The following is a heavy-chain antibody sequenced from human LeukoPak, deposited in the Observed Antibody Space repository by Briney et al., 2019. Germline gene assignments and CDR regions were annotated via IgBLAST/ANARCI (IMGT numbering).Heavy chain of an antibody. D-gene: IGHD3-3*01. Sequence: ASVKVSCKASGYTFTSYDINWVRQATGQGLEWMGWMNPNSGNTGYALKFQGRVTMTRNTSISTAYMELSSLRSEDTAVYYCARGSYDFWSGYLVYYYYGMDVWGQGTTVTVSS. CDR2: MNPNSGNT. V-gene: IGHV1-8*01. J-gene: IGHJ6*02. CDR1: GYTFTSYD. CDR3: ARGSYDFWSGYLVYYYYGMDV.